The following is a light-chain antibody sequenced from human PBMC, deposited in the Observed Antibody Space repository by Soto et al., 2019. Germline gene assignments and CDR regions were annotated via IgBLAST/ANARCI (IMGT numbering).Light chain of an antibody. V-gene: IGLV1-40*01. CDR3: QSYDSTLSDRYV. Sequence: QSVLTQPPSVSGAPGQRVTISCTGSSSNIGAGYDVHWYQQRPGTGPKLLIFGNINRPSGVPDRFSGSKSGTSASLAITGLQAEDEGDYYCQSYDSTLSDRYVFGTGTQV. J-gene: IGLJ1*01. CDR1: SSNIGAGYD. CDR2: GNI.